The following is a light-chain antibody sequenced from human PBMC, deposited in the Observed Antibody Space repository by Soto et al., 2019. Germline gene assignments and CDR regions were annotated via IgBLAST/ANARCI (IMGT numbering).Light chain of an antibody. CDR3: CSYAGCSTWV. CDR1: SSDVGSYNH. V-gene: IGLV2-23*01. J-gene: IGLJ3*02. CDR2: EGS. Sequence: QSALTQPASVSGSPGQSITISCTGTSSDVGSYNHVSWYQQYPGKAPKLMIYEGSKRPSGVSNRFSGSKSGNTASLTISGLQAEDEADYYCCSYAGCSTWVFGGGTKVTVL.